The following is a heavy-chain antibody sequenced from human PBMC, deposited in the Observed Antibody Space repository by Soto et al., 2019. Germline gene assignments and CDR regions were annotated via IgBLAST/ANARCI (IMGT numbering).Heavy chain of an antibody. J-gene: IGHJ6*02. V-gene: IGHV1-2*02. CDR2: VSPLSGGT. CDR3: AREFDSGDLGLDL. Sequence: QVQLVQSGPEVKTPGASVRVSCKSSGYTFGAYYIHWVRQAPGQGLEWMGWVSPLSGGTNLAQRFQDRLTLTRDTSINTVFVELRWLRSDDTALYFCAREFDSGDLGLDLWGQGTTVSVSS. D-gene: IGHD2-21*01. CDR1: GYTFGAYY.